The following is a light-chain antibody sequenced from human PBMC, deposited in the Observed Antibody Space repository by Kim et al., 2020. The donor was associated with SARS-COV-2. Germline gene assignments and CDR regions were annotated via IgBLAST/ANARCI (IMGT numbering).Light chain of an antibody. J-gene: IGKJ4*01. CDR3: QQYDTYPLT. Sequence: SASVGDRVTISCRASQSISTWLAWYQQKPGKAPNLLIYKASNLERGVPSRFSGSGSGTEFTLTISSLQPDDFATYYCQQYDTYPLTFGGGTKVEI. CDR1: QSISTW. CDR2: KAS. V-gene: IGKV1-5*03.